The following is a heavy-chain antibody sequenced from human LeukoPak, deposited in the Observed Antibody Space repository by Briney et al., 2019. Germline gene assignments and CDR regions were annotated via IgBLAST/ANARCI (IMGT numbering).Heavy chain of an antibody. J-gene: IGHJ4*02. Sequence: GGSLRLSCAASGFTFSSYSMNWVRQAPGKGLEWVSSISRSSSYIYYADSVKGRFTISRDNAKNSLYLQMNSLRAEDTAVYYCASDILTPPFDYWGQGTLVTVSS. CDR1: GFTFSSYS. D-gene: IGHD3-9*01. CDR3: ASDILTPPFDY. CDR2: ISRSSSYI. V-gene: IGHV3-21*01.